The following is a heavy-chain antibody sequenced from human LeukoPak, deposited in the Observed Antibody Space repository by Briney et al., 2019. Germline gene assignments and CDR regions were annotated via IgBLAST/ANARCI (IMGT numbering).Heavy chain of an antibody. V-gene: IGHV3-48*02. Sequence: GGSLRLSCATSGFSFTDYPMNWVRQAPGKGLDWMSNIRTTDEGAKYAYYADSVKGRVTISRDDGKNTLYLHMNSLRDDDTAVYYCATDQRYAFDYWGQGILVTVSS. D-gene: IGHD3-9*01. CDR2: IRTTDEGAKYA. CDR3: ATDQRYAFDY. J-gene: IGHJ4*02. CDR1: GFSFTDYP.